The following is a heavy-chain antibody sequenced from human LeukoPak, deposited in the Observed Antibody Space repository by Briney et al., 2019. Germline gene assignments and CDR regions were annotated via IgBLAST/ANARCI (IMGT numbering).Heavy chain of an antibody. J-gene: IGHJ4*02. D-gene: IGHD3-10*01. Sequence: PGGSLRLSCAASGLTFSSYWMSWVRQAPGQGLEWVANIKQDGSEKYYVDSVKGRFTISRDNAKNSLYLQMNSLRAEDTAVYYCARSWVWFGELLGYWGQGTLVTVSS. CDR3: ARSWVWFGELLGY. CDR1: GLTFSSYW. V-gene: IGHV3-7*01. CDR2: IKQDGSEK.